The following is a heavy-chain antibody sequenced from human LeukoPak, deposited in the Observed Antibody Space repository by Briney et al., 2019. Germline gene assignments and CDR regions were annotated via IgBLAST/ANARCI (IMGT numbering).Heavy chain of an antibody. Sequence: GASVKVSCKASGYTFTGYYMHWVRQAPGQGLEWMGWINPNSGGTNYAQKFQGRVTMTRDTSISTAYMELSRLRSDDTAVYYCARDDLEMATIGGGYWGQGTLVTVSS. J-gene: IGHJ4*02. CDR1: GYTFTGYY. CDR3: ARDDLEMATIGGGY. V-gene: IGHV1-2*02. D-gene: IGHD5-12*01. CDR2: INPNSGGT.